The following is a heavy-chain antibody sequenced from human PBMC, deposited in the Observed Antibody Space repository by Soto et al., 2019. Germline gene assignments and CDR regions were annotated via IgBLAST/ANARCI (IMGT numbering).Heavy chain of an antibody. CDR1: GFTFSSYA. Sequence: GGSLRLSCAASGFTFSSYAMSWVRQAPGKGLEWVSAISGSGGSTYYADSVKGRFTISRDNSKNTLYLQMNSLRAEDTAVYYCAKGYSNYYYYYGMDVWGQGTTVTVPS. CDR3: AKGYSNYYYYYGMDV. V-gene: IGHV3-23*01. CDR2: ISGSGGST. J-gene: IGHJ6*02. D-gene: IGHD1-26*01.